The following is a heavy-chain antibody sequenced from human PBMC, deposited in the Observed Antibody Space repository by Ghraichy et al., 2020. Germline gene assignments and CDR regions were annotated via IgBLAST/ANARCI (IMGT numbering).Heavy chain of an antibody. CDR3: ARDGFCNKTNCNMNYGLDV. J-gene: IGHJ6*02. V-gene: IGHV3-23*01. D-gene: IGHD1-1*01. CDR1: GFTFSNYA. CDR2: ISGSAGTV. Sequence: GGSLRLSCAASGFTFSNYAMTWVRQAPGKGLEWVSTISGSAGTVFYSDSVEGRFTISRDNSGSTMYLLMNGLRVEDTAVYYCARDGFCNKTNCNMNYGLDVWGQGTTVTVSS.